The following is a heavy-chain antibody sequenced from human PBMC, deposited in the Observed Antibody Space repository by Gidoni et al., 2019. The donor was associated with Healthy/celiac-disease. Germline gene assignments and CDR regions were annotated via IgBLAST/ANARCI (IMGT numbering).Heavy chain of an antibody. V-gene: IGHV3-23*01. J-gene: IGHJ4*02. CDR3: AKAGPLYDILTGYYEYYFDY. D-gene: IGHD3-9*01. Sequence: EVQLLESGGGLVQPGGSLRLSCAASGFTVSSHSMSWVRQAPGKGLGGVSCIMVMGGSPYYAYSVTGRFPISRDNSKNTLYLQMNSLRAEDTAVYYCAKAGPLYDILTGYYEYYFDYWGQGTLVTVSS. CDR1: GFTVSSHS. CDR2: IMVMGGSP.